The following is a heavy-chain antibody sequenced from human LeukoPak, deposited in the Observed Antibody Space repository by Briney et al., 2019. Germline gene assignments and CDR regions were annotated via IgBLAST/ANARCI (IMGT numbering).Heavy chain of an antibody. CDR2: INPAGSET. D-gene: IGHD2-15*01. CDR1: GFSFSAYW. CDR3: ARFGYVAAVDV. Sequence: GGSLRLSCAASGFSFSAYWMTWVRQAPGTGLEWVANINPAGSETYYVDPVKGRFTISRDNAKNLVYLQMNSLRAEDTAVYHCARFGYVAAVDVWGQGTPVTVSS. V-gene: IGHV3-7*01. J-gene: IGHJ4*02.